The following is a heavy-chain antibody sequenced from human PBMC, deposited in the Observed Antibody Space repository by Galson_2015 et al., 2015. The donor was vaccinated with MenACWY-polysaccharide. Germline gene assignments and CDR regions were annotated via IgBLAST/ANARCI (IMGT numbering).Heavy chain of an antibody. CDR1: GDSFNTYS. D-gene: IGHD4-17*01. CDR3: ARPGGDYEQRTFFDY. Sequence: SVKVSCKASGDSFNTYSFNWIRLAPGQGPEWLGGIIPVFHTTDYAQRFQGRLTITADESTSTVYMELSSLRSDDTAIYYCARPGGDYEQRTFFDYWGQGTLVTVSS. V-gene: IGHV1-69*13. CDR2: IIPVFHTT. J-gene: IGHJ4*02.